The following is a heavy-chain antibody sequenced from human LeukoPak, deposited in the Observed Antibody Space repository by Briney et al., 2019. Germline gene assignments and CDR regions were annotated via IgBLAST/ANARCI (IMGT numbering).Heavy chain of an antibody. CDR1: GGSINSFY. Sequence: SETLSLTCTVSGGSINSFYWSWIRQPPGKGLEGIGYIYYSGSTNYNPSLKSRVTISVDTSNNKFSLKLTSLTAADTAVYYCVRHLSAGRPAFDIWGQGTMVTVSS. D-gene: IGHD2-15*01. CDR2: IYYSGST. V-gene: IGHV4-59*08. J-gene: IGHJ3*02. CDR3: VRHLSAGRPAFDI.